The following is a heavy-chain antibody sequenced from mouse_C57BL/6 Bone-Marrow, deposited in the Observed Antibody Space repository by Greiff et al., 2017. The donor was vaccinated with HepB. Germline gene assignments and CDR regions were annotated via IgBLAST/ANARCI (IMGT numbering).Heavy chain of an antibody. CDR1: GYTFTSYW. D-gene: IGHD1-1*01. CDR3: ARGFLLRYQRRGWAVDY. CDR2: INPSSGYT. J-gene: IGHJ4*01. V-gene: IGHV1-7*01. Sequence: VQLQQSGAELVKPGASVKLSCKASGYTFTSYWMHWVKQRPGQGLEWIGYINPSSGYTKYNQKFKDKATLTADKSSSTAYMPLSSLTSEDSAVYYGARGFLLRYQRRGWAVDYWGQGTSVTVSS.